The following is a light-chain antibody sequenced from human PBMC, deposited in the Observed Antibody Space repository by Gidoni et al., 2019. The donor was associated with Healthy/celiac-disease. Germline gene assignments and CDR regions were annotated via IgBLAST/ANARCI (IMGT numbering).Light chain of an antibody. CDR1: QIVSSY. Sequence: VLTQSPATLSLSPGERATLSCRASQIVSSYLAWYQQKPGQAPRLLIYDASNRATGIPARFSGSGSGTDFTLTISSLEPEDFAVYYCQQRSNWRGTFGQGTKVEIK. CDR2: DAS. J-gene: IGKJ1*01. CDR3: QQRSNWRGT. V-gene: IGKV3-11*01.